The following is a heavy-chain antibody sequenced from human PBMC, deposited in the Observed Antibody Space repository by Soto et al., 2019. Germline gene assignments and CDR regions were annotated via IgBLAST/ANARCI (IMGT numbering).Heavy chain of an antibody. D-gene: IGHD6-13*01. Sequence: GGSLRLSCAASGFTFSSYSMNWVRQAPGKGLEWVSSISSSSSYIYYADSVKGRFTISRENAKDSLYLQMNSLRAEDTAVYYCARDVTEAGHYYYYYGMDVWGQGTTVTV. CDR2: ISSSSSYI. CDR1: GFTFSSYS. J-gene: IGHJ6*02. V-gene: IGHV3-21*01. CDR3: ARDVTEAGHYYYYYGMDV.